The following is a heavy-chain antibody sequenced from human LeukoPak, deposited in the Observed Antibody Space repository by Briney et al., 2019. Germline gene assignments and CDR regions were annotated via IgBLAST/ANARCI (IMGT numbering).Heavy chain of an antibody. V-gene: IGHV3-30-3*01. CDR3: ASPGPMVLLRAFDI. Sequence: GGSLRLSCAASEFTFSSHAMHWVRQAPGKGLEWVAIISYDGSNKYHADSVKGRFTISRDNSKNTLYLQMNSLRAEDTAVYYCASPGPMVLLRAFDIWGQGTMVTVSS. CDR1: EFTFSSHA. J-gene: IGHJ3*02. CDR2: ISYDGSNK. D-gene: IGHD3-10*01.